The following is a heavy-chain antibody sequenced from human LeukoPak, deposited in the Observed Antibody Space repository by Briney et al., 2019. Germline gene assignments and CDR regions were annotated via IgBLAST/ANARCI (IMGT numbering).Heavy chain of an antibody. CDR3: ARRPYYYDSSGYYQKNWFDP. CDR2: INHSGST. D-gene: IGHD3-22*01. CDR1: GGSFSGYY. V-gene: IGHV4-34*01. J-gene: IGHJ5*02. Sequence: SETLSLTCAVYGGSFSGYYWSWIRQPPGKGLEWIGEINHSGSTNYNPSLKSRVTISVDTSKNQFSLKLSSVTAADTAVYYCARRPYYYDSSGYYQKNWFDPWGQGTLVTVSS.